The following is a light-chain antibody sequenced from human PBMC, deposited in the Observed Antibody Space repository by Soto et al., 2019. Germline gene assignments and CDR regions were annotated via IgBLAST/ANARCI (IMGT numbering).Light chain of an antibody. CDR2: AAS. Sequence: AIRMTQSPSSLSASTGARVTITCRASQGISSYLAWYQQKPGKAPKLLIYAASTLQSGVPSRFSGSGSGTDFTITISCLQSEDFATYYCQQYYSYPGTFGPGTKVDIK. J-gene: IGKJ3*01. V-gene: IGKV1-8*01. CDR3: QQYYSYPGT. CDR1: QGISSY.